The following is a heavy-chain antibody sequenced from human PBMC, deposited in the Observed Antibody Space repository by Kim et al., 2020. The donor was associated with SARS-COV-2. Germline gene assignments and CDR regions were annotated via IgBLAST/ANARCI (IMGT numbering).Heavy chain of an antibody. J-gene: IGHJ4*02. CDR3: AREGYYGSGSYDY. CDR2: IYTSGST. Sequence: SETLSLTCTVSGGSISSGSYYWSWIRQPAGKGLEWIGRIYTSGSTNYNPSLKSRVTISVDTSKNQFSLKLSSVTAADTAVYYCAREGYYGSGSYDYWGQGTLVTVSS. CDR1: GGSISSGSYY. V-gene: IGHV4-61*02. D-gene: IGHD3-10*01.